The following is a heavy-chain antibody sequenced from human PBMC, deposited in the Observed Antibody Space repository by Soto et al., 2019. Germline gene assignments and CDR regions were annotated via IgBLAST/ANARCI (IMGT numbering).Heavy chain of an antibody. V-gene: IGHV4-31*03. CDR1: GGSISSGGYY. CDR3: ARGGLRLGELSLLFDY. J-gene: IGHJ4*02. Sequence: QVQLQESGPGLVKPSQTLSLTCTVSGGSISSGGYYWSWIRQHPGKGLGWIGNFYYSGSTYYNPSLKSRVTISVDTSKNQFSLKLSSVTAADTAVYYCARGGLRLGELSLLFDYWGQGTLVTVSS. D-gene: IGHD3-16*02. CDR2: FYYSGST.